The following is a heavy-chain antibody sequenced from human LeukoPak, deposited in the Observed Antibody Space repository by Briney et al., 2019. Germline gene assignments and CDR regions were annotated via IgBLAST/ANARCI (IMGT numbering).Heavy chain of an antibody. CDR1: GYTFTSYY. CDR3: ARSAVGAYFDY. J-gene: IGHJ4*02. V-gene: IGHV1-46*01. CDR2: INPSGGST. Sequence: AASVSVSCKASGYTFTSYYMHWVRQAPGQGLEWMGVINPSGGSTSYAQKFQGRVTITRDMSTSTVYMELSSLRSEDTAVYYCARSAVGAYFDYWGQGTLVTVSS. D-gene: IGHD1-26*01.